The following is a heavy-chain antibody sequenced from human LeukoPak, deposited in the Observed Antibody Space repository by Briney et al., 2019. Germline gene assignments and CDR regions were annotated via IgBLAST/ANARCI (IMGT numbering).Heavy chain of an antibody. D-gene: IGHD3-22*01. CDR1: GYTFTGLY. CDR2: INPKNGAT. J-gene: IGHJ4*02. CDR3: APDDSSGYLNY. V-gene: IGHV1-2*02. Sequence: ASVKVSCKASGYTFTGLYMHWVRQAPGQGLEWMGWINPKNGATNYAQKFKGRVTMTRDTSITTAYMELSNLRSDDTAVYYCAPDDSSGYLNYWGQGTLVTVSS.